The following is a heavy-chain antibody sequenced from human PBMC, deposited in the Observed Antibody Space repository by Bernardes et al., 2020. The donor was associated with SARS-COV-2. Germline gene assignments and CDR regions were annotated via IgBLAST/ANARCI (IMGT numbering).Heavy chain of an antibody. V-gene: IGHV1-2*02. D-gene: IGHD3-16*01. Sequence: VKVSCKASGYPFTGYYLHWVRQAPGQGLEWMGWINPNSGGINYAQKFQGRVTMTRDTSITTAYMELSRLRSDDTAVYYCALPPTNYDRFAMDVWGQGTTVTVSS. J-gene: IGHJ6*02. CDR1: GYPFTGYY. CDR3: ALPPTNYDRFAMDV. CDR2: INPNSGGI.